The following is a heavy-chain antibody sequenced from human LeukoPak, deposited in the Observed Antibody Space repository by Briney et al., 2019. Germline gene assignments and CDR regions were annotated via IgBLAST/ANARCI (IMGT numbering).Heavy chain of an antibody. CDR2: IKQDGSEK. J-gene: IGHJ4*02. D-gene: IGHD3-3*01. CDR3: ARDREGYDFWSSYKY. V-gene: IGHV3-7*01. Sequence: PGGSLRLSCAASGSTFSSYWMSWVRQAPGKGLEWVANIKQDGSEKYYVDSVKGRFTISRDNAKNSLYLQMNSLRAEDTAVYYCARDREGYDFWSSYKYWGQGTLVTVSS. CDR1: GSTFSSYW.